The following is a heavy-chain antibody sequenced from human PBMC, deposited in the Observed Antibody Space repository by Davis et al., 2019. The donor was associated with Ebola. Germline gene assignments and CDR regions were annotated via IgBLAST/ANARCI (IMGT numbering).Heavy chain of an antibody. CDR3: ARSVTMVRGGWFDP. Sequence: ASVKVSCKASGYTFTSYYMHWVRQAPGQGLEWMGIINPSGGSTSYAQKFQGRVTMTRDTSTSTAYMELRSLRSDDTAAYYCARSVTMVRGGWFDPWGQGTLVTVSS. V-gene: IGHV1-46*01. CDR1: GYTFTSYY. J-gene: IGHJ5*02. CDR2: INPSGGST. D-gene: IGHD3-10*01.